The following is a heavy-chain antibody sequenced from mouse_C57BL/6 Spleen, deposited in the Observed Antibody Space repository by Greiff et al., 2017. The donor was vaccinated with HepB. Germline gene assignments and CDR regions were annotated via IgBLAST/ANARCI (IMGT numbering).Heavy chain of an antibody. J-gene: IGHJ4*01. V-gene: IGHV1-50*01. CDR1: GYTFTSYW. CDR2: IDPSDSYT. D-gene: IGHD2-4*01. Sequence: QVQLQQPGAELVKPGASVKLSCKASGYTFTSYWMQWVKQRPGQGLEWIGEIDPSDSYTNYNQKFKGKATLTVDTSSSTAYMQLSSLTSEDSAVYYCARGKGYDYGAMDYWGQGTSVTVSS. CDR3: ARGKGYDYGAMDY.